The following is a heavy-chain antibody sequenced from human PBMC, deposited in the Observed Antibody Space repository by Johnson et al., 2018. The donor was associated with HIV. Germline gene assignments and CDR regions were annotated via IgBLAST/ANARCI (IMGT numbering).Heavy chain of an antibody. CDR3: ASSQGSGEGAFDI. CDR1: GFTFSIYW. V-gene: IGHV3-7*05. J-gene: IGHJ3*02. D-gene: IGHD2-21*01. CDR2: IRQDGREK. Sequence: VLLVESGGGLVQPGGSLRLSCAASGFTFSIYWMTWVRQAPGKGLEWVASIRQDGREKYFVDSVKGRFTISRDNAKNSLYLQMNSLRVEDTAVYYCASSQGSGEGAFDIWGQGTMVTVSS.